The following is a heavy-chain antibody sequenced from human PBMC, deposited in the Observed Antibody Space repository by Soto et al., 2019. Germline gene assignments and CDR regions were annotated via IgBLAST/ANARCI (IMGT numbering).Heavy chain of an antibody. CDR3: ARNEYYFDY. CDR1: GFTFSSHG. V-gene: IGHV3-30*03. Sequence: PGGSLRLSCAASGFTFSSHGMHWVRQAPGKGLEWVAVISYDGSNKYYADSVKGRFTISRDNSKNTLYLQMSSLRAEDTAVYYCARNEYYFDYWGQGTLVTVSS. CDR2: ISYDGSNK. J-gene: IGHJ4*02.